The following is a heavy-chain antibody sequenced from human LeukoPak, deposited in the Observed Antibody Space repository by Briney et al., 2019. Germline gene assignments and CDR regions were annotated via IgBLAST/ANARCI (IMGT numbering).Heavy chain of an antibody. CDR1: GGTSSTHS. Sequence: ASVKVSCKASGGTSSTHSITWVRQAPGQGLEWLGGIIPLFRTPHSAQNFQGRVTITTDESTSTAYMELTSLRSDDTAIYYCARVDRYHFYLDVSGKGTTVTVSS. CDR3: ARVDRYHFYLDV. J-gene: IGHJ6*03. V-gene: IGHV1-69*05. CDR2: IIPLFRTP.